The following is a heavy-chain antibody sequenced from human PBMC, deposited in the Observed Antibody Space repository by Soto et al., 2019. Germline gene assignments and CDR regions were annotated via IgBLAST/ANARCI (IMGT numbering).Heavy chain of an antibody. CDR1: GGSISSSNW. Sequence: LTCAVSGGSISSSNWWSWVRQPPGKGLEWIGEIYHSGSTNYNPSLKSRVTISVDKSKNQFSLKLSSVTAADTAVYYCARAEYSSSSGISDYGMDVGGQGTTVTVSS. CDR2: IYHSGST. CDR3: ARAEYSSSSGISDYGMDV. D-gene: IGHD6-6*01. V-gene: IGHV4-4*02. J-gene: IGHJ6*02.